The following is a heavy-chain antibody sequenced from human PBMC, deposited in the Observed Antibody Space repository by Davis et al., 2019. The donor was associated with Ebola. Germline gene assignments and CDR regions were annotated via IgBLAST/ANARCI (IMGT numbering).Heavy chain of an antibody. CDR2: ISSGGGAP. V-gene: IGHV3-23*01. CDR3: ARINSYGDFDY. Sequence: GGSLRLSCAASGFTFSTYAMGWVRQAPGKGLEWVSDISSGGGAPYYADSVKGRFTTFRDNPKNTLYLQMNSLRAEDTAVYYCARINSYGDFDYWGQGTLVTVSS. CDR1: GFTFSTYA. J-gene: IGHJ4*02. D-gene: IGHD5-18*01.